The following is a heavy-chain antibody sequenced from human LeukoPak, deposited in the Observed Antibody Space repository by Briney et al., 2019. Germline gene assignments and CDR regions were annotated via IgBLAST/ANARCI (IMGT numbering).Heavy chain of an antibody. CDR1: GFTFSNYG. D-gene: IGHD2-8*01. J-gene: IGHJ3*01. CDR3: ARSQSGVFDV. Sequence: GSLRLSCVASGFTFSNYGMQWVRQVPGKGLVWVSRLNGDGTNIIYADSVKGRFTISRDNVENTLYLQMNSLRAEDTALYYCARSQSGVFDVWGQGTMVTVSS. CDR2: LNGDGTNI. V-gene: IGHV3-74*01.